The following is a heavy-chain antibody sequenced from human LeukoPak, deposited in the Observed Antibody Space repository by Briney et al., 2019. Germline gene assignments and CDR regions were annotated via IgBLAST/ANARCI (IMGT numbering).Heavy chain of an antibody. J-gene: IGHJ3*02. CDR3: ARRGVATIVAAFDI. D-gene: IGHD5-12*01. V-gene: IGHV4-4*07. CDR1: GGSNSRYY. CDR2: IYSSGST. Sequence: SETLSLTCTVSGGSNSRYYWSWIRQPAGKGLEWIGRIYSSGSTNYNPYLKSRVTMSVDTSKHQVSLKLSSVTAADTAVYYCARRGVATIVAAFDIWGQGTMVTVSS.